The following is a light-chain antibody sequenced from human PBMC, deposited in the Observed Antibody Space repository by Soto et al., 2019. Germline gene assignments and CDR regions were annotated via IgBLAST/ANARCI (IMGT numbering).Light chain of an antibody. CDR3: CSYAGSYIV. Sequence: QSALTQPRSVSGSPGQSVTISCTGTSGDVGGYNYVSWYQQHPGKAPKLMIYDVSKRPSGVPDRFSGSKSGNTASLTISGLQAEDEADYYCCSYAGSYIVFGTGTKVTVL. J-gene: IGLJ1*01. CDR1: SGDVGGYNY. CDR2: DVS. V-gene: IGLV2-11*01.